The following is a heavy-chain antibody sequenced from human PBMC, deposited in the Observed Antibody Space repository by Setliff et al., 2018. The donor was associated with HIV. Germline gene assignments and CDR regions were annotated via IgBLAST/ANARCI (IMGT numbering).Heavy chain of an antibody. V-gene: IGHV3-21*01. CDR1: GFTFSWYG. J-gene: IGHJ4*02. D-gene: IGHD3-22*01. CDR2: ISSSSYYI. CDR3: ARDKRYDRSGRATGDF. Sequence: GSLRLSCAASGFTFSWYGMDWVRQAPGKGLEWVSSISSSSYYIYYADSLEGRFTISRDNAQNSLFLQMNSLRAEDTAVYYCARDKRYDRSGRATGDFWGQGTLVTVSS.